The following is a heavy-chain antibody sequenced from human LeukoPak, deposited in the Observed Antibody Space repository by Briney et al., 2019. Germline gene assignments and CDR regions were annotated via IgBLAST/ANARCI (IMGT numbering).Heavy chain of an antibody. CDR3: ARAVGAVAGTRNWYFDL. Sequence: GGSLRLSCAASGFTFSSYSMNWVRQAPGKGLEWVSSISSSSSYIHYADSVKGRFTISRDNAKNSLYLQMNSLRAEDTAVYYCARAVGAVAGTRNWYFDLWGRGTLVTVSS. CDR1: GFTFSSYS. V-gene: IGHV3-21*01. D-gene: IGHD6-19*01. J-gene: IGHJ2*01. CDR2: ISSSSSYI.